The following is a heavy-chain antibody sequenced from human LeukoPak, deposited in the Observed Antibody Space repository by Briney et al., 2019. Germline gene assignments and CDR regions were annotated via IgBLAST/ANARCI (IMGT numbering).Heavy chain of an antibody. Sequence: SETLSLTCTVSGCSISCYYWSWIRQSAGKGLEWIGRIYTSGITNYNPSLKSRVTMSIDTSKNQLSLKLSFVTAADTGLYYCAREASPYTYFSSGMDVWGQGTTVTVSS. V-gene: IGHV4-4*07. CDR3: AREASPYTYFSSGMDV. CDR2: IYTSGIT. D-gene: IGHD2/OR15-2a*01. CDR1: GCSISCYY. J-gene: IGHJ6*02.